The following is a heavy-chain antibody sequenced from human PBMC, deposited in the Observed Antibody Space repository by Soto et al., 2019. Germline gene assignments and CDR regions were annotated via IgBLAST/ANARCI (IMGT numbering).Heavy chain of an antibody. J-gene: IGHJ4*02. V-gene: IGHV3-21*06. CDR3: ARESEDLTSNFDY. CDR1: GVTFTRYS. Sequence: XGSLRLSCTASGVTFTRYSMNWVRQAPGKGLDWVSSISSTTNYIYYGDSMKGRFTISRDNAKNSLYLEMNSLRAEDTAVYYCARESEDLTSNFDYWGQGPLVTVSS. CDR2: ISSTTNYI.